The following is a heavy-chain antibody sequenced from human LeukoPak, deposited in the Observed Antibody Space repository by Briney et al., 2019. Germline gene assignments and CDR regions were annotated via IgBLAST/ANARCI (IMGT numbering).Heavy chain of an antibody. V-gene: IGHV3-30*02. CDR2: VRSDGTTE. D-gene: IGHD3-9*01. J-gene: IGHJ3*02. Sequence: GGSLRLSCAASGISITYLGMHWVRQGLGKGLEWLAFVRSDGTTEYYADSVKGRFTISRDNSKNTLYLQMNSLRAEDTAVYYCAKDLSDILTGYYFDAFDIWGQGTMVTVSS. CDR3: AKDLSDILTGYYFDAFDI. CDR1: GISITYLG.